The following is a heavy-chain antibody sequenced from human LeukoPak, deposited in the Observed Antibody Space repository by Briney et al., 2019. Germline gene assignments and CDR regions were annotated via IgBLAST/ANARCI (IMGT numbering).Heavy chain of an antibody. CDR3: ARGGRYCTTTNCYIGK. CDR1: GFIFTNYA. CDR2: ISGGGGST. J-gene: IGHJ4*02. V-gene: IGHV3-23*01. D-gene: IGHD2-2*02. Sequence: SGGSLRLSCAASGFIFTNYAMNWVRQAPGKGLEWVSGISGGGGSTYYADSVKGRFTISRDNSENTLHLQMNSLRAEDTAMYHCARGGRYCTTTNCYIGKWGRGNLLTVSS.